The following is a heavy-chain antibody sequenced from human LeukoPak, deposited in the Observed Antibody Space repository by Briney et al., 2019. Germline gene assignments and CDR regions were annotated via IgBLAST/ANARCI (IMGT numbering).Heavy chain of an antibody. CDR3: ASSRSSSGWYYGMDV. Sequence: GGSLRLSCAASGFTFSSYSMNWVRQAPGKELEWVSSISSSSYIYYADSVKGRFTISRDNAKNSLYLQMNSLRAEDTAVYYCASSRSSSGWYYGMDVWGKGTTVTVSS. V-gene: IGHV3-21*01. CDR2: ISSSSYI. J-gene: IGHJ6*04. D-gene: IGHD6-19*01. CDR1: GFTFSSYS.